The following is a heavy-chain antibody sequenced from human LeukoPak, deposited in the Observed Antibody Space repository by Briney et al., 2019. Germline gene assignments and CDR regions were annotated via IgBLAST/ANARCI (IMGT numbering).Heavy chain of an antibody. CDR3: TRDLSSAWFYY. J-gene: IGHJ4*02. D-gene: IGHD6-13*01. V-gene: IGHV4-39*07. Sequence: SETLSLTCTASGGSISTSNYFWGWIRQPPGKELEWIGTISYSGSTYYNLSLKSRVTMAVDTSKNQFSLKVSSVTAADTAVYYCTRDLSSAWFYYWGQGTLVTVSS. CDR2: ISYSGST. CDR1: GGSISTSNYF.